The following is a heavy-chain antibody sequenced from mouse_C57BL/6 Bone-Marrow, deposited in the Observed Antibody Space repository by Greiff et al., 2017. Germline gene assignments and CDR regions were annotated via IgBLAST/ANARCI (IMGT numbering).Heavy chain of an antibody. Sequence: VQLQQPGAELVKPGASVKLSCKASGYTFTSYWMHWVKQRPGQGLEWIGMIHPNSGSTNYNEKFKSKATLTVDKSSSTAYMQLSSLTSEDSAVYDCARHYYGSSVAMDYGGQGTSVTVSS. CDR1: GYTFTSYW. V-gene: IGHV1-64*01. D-gene: IGHD1-1*01. J-gene: IGHJ4*01. CDR3: ARHYYGSSVAMDY. CDR2: IHPNSGST.